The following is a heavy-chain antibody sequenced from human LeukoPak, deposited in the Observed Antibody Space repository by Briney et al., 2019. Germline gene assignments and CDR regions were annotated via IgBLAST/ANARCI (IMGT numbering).Heavy chain of an antibody. CDR3: AKGRGPGGIARHYIDY. D-gene: IGHD2-21*01. CDR2: ISGSSGNT. J-gene: IGHJ4*02. V-gene: IGHV3-23*01. Sequence: PGGSLILSCAAARFTFRDYAMNWVRQAPGKGLEWVSTISGSSGNTYYTDSVQGRFTISRDNSKSTLYLQMNSLRAEDTGVYYCAKGRGPGGIARHYIDYWGQGTLVIVSS. CDR1: RFTFRDYA.